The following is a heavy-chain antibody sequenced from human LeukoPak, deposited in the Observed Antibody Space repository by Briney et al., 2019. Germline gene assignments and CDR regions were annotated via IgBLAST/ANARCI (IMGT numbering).Heavy chain of an antibody. Sequence: EASVKVSCKASGYTFTSYGISWVRQAPGQGLEWMGWISAYNGNTNYAQKLQGRVTMTTDTSTSTAYMELRSLRSDDTAVYYCARGYYDSSGYYPFDYWGQGTLVTVSS. D-gene: IGHD3-22*01. V-gene: IGHV1-18*01. CDR1: GYTFTSYG. J-gene: IGHJ4*02. CDR3: ARGYYDSSGYYPFDY. CDR2: ISAYNGNT.